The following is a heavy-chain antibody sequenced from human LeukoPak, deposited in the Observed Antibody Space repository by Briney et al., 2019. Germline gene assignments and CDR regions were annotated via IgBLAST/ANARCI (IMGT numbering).Heavy chain of an antibody. D-gene: IGHD6-19*01. CDR3: ASAYSNGWYVPFDS. CDR2: INHSGST. CDR1: GGSFSGYF. J-gene: IGHJ4*02. V-gene: IGHV4-34*01. Sequence: PSETLSLTCAVHGGSFSGYFWTWIRQPPGKGLEWIGEINHSGSTNYNPSLKSRVTISVDTSKNQFSLKLTSVTAADTAIYYCASAYSNGWYVPFDSWGQGTLVTVSS.